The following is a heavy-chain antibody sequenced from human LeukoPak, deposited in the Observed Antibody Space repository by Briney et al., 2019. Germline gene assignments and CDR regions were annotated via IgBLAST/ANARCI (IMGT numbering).Heavy chain of an antibody. CDR2: IYPGDSDT. J-gene: IGHJ4*02. Sequence: GEALKISSKGSGYRLINDWIARALQPPGNGLAWMGMIYPGDSDTRYSPSSQGQVTISADTSISTAYLQWSSLKASDTAMYYCSRPDLASSGTDFWGQGTLVIVSS. V-gene: IGHV5-51*01. D-gene: IGHD1-1*01. CDR1: GYRLINDW. CDR3: SRPDLASSGTDF.